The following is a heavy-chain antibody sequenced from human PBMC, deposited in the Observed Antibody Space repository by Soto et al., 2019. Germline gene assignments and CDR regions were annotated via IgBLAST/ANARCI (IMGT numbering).Heavy chain of an antibody. CDR1: GGSISSGGYY. CDR2: IYYSGNT. CDR3: ARDRCMDDDYLSPCY. D-gene: IGHD4-17*01. J-gene: IGHJ4*01. Sequence: QVQLQESGPGLVKPSQTLSLTCAVSGGSISSGGYYWSWIRQHPGRGLEWIGYIYYSGNTNYNPSLKGRLTISEHTSKNQFSLRLSYVTAADTAVYYCARDRCMDDDYLSPCYWGRGALVPVSS. V-gene: IGHV4-31*11.